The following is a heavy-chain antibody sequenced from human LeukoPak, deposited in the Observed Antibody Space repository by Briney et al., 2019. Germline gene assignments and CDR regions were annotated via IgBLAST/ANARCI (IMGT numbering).Heavy chain of an antibody. Sequence: ASVKVSCKASGYTFTSYGISWVRQAPGQGLEWMGWISAYNGNTNYAQKLQGRVTMTTDTSTSTAYMELRSLRSDDTAVYYCARFFIAALSNWFDPWGQGTLVAVSS. V-gene: IGHV1-18*01. J-gene: IGHJ5*02. CDR2: ISAYNGNT. D-gene: IGHD6-6*01. CDR1: GYTFTSYG. CDR3: ARFFIAALSNWFDP.